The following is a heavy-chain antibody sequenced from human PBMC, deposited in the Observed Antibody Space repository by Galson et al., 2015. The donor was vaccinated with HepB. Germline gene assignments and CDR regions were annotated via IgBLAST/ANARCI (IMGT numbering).Heavy chain of an antibody. J-gene: IGHJ4*02. CDR2: IYQSGST. V-gene: IGHV4-4*02. D-gene: IGHD3-22*01. CDR3: ARQGYDTSGFYYYFHY. CDR1: GGSISSSHW. Sequence: ETLSLTCAVSGGSISSSHWWSWVRQPPGKGLEWIGEIYQSGSTNYNPSFKSRVTISVDKSKNQFSLKLSSVTAADTAVYYCARQGYDTSGFYYYFHYWGQGTLVTVSS.